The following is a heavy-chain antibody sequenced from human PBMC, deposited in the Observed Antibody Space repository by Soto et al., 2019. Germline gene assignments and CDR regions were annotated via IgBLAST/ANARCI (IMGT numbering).Heavy chain of an antibody. Sequence: GGSLRLSCAASGFTFSSYSMNWVRQAPGKGLEWVSYISSSSSTIYYADSVKGRFTISRDNAKNSLYLQMNSLRAEDTAVYYCARDLXFGIVVVVAAETFYYWGQGTLVTVSS. V-gene: IGHV3-48*01. CDR3: ARDLXFGIVVVVAAETFYY. CDR2: ISSSSSTI. CDR1: GFTFSSYS. D-gene: IGHD2-15*01. J-gene: IGHJ4*02.